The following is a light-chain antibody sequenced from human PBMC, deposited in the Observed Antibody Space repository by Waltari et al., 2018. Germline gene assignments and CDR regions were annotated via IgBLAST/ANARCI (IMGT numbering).Light chain of an antibody. CDR1: QDISDY. CDR3: QQHEYLPIT. J-gene: IGKJ5*01. Sequence: DVQMTQSPSSLSASVGDRVTITCQASQDISDYLNWYQQKPGKAPKLLIYDASHLESGVPSRVSGSGSGTDFTFIISSLQPEDVATYYCQQHEYLPITFGQGTRLDIQ. CDR2: DAS. V-gene: IGKV1-33*01.